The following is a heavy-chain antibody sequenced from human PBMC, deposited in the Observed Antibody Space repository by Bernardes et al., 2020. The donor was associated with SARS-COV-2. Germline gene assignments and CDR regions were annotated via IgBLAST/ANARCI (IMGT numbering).Heavy chain of an antibody. D-gene: IGHD3-3*01. Sequence: SETLSLTCTVSGGSISSCGYYWSWIRQHPGKGLEWNGYIYDSGSTYYNPSLKSRVTISVDTSKNQFSLKLSSVTAADTAVYYCARAPSDDFWGTINWFDPWGQGTLVTVSS. J-gene: IGHJ5*02. CDR3: ARAPSDDFWGTINWFDP. CDR1: GGSISSCGYY. CDR2: IYDSGST. V-gene: IGHV4-31*03.